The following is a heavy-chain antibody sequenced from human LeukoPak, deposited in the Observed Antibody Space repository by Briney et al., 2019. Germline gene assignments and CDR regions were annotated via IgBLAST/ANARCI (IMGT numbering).Heavy chain of an antibody. CDR1: LGTFSSYV. Sequence: APVKVCDSAALGTFSSYVISAVRQSPGQGLEGMGSIIPIFGTANYAQKFQGRVTITADKSTSTAYMELSSLRSEDTAVYYCARTNSITIFGVATRLNGWFDVWGKGTLVTVSS. J-gene: IGHJ5*02. V-gene: IGHV1-69*06. CDR3: ARTNSITIFGVATRLNGWFDV. D-gene: IGHD3-3*01. CDR2: IIPIFGTA.